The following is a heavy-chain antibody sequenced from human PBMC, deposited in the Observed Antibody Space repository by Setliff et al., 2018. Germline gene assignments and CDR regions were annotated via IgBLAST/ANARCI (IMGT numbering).Heavy chain of an antibody. CDR1: GFTFSNYA. CDR3: ARDGGDY. CDR2: IKQDGSEK. J-gene: IGHJ4*02. V-gene: IGHV3-7*01. Sequence: PGGSLRLSCAASGFTFSNYAMGWVRQAPGKGLEWVANIKQDGSEKYYVDSVKGRFTMSRDNAKNSLYLQMNSMRAEDTAVYYCARDGGDYWGQGTLVTVSS.